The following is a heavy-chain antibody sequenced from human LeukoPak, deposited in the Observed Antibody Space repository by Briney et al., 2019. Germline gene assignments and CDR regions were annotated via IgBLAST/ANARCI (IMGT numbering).Heavy chain of an antibody. D-gene: IGHD3-22*01. V-gene: IGHV4-38-2*02. J-gene: IGHJ6*03. CDR1: GDSISSGYH. Sequence: PSETLSLTCSVSGDSISSGYHWGWIRQSPEKGLEWIGNIYHSGSTYYNPSLKSRATISVDTSKNQFSLKLSSVTAADTAVYYCARDPAASDYYYYYIDVWGKGTTVTVSS. CDR3: ARDPAASDYYYYYIDV. CDR2: IYHSGST.